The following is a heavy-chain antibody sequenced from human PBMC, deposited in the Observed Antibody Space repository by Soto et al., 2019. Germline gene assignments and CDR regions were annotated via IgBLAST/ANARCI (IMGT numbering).Heavy chain of an antibody. CDR3: ARGYRSSPLAP. V-gene: IGHV1-2*02. J-gene: IGHJ5*02. CDR1: GYTLTGYS. CDR2: INRNSGGT. D-gene: IGHD6-6*01. Sequence: QVQLVQSGAAVKKPGASVKVSCKASGYTLTGYSLHWVRQAPGRGHDWMGWINRNSGGTNYAKKFQGRVTMTRDTSISSAYMDRSRLRSDDTDVYDSARGYRSSPLAPWGQGTMVTDSS.